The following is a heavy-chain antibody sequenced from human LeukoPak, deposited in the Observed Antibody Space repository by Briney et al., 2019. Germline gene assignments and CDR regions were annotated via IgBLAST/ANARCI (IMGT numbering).Heavy chain of an antibody. CDR2: IRYDGSNK. CDR1: GFTFSSYG. CDR3: AKDYPYSSSFQRTGHFDY. D-gene: IGHD6-6*01. V-gene: IGHV3-30*02. Sequence: GGSLRLSCAASGFTFSSYGMHWVRQAPGKGLEWVAFIRYDGSNKYYADSVKGRFTISGDNSKNTLYLQMNSLRAEDTAVYYCAKDYPYSSSFQRTGHFDYWGQGTLVTVSS. J-gene: IGHJ4*02.